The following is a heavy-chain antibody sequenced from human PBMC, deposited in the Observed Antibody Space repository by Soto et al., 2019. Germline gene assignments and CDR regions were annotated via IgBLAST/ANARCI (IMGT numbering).Heavy chain of an antibody. CDR1: GFTFSSYA. CDR3: AKAPSGMGSTYFDY. CDR2: ISAAGDTT. D-gene: IGHD1-1*01. J-gene: IGHJ4*02. Sequence: HPGGSLRLSCAASGFTFSSYAMSWVRQAPGKGLEWVSGISAAGDTTPYADSVEGRFTISRDNSKSTLFLQMNSLRAEDTAVYYCAKAPSGMGSTYFDYWGQGTLVTVSS. V-gene: IGHV3-23*01.